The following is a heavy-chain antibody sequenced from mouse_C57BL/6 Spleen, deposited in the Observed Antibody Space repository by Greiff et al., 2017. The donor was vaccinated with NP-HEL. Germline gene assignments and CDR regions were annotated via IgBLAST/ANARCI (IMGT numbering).Heavy chain of an antibody. CDR2: IDPEDGET. J-gene: IGHJ2*01. D-gene: IGHD2-1*01. Sequence: DVKLQESGAELVKPGASVKLSCTASGFNITDYYMHWVKQRTEQGLEWIGRIDPEDGETKYAPKFQGKATITADTSSNTAYLQLSSLTSEDTAVDYCSRTGNYVDYFEYWGQGTTLTVPS. V-gene: IGHV14-2*01. CDR1: GFNITDYY. CDR3: SRTGNYVDYFEY.